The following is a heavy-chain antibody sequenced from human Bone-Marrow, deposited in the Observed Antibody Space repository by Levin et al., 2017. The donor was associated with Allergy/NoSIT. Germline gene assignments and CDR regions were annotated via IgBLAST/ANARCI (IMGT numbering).Heavy chain of an antibody. J-gene: IGHJ6*02. V-gene: IGHV1-8*01. D-gene: IGHD1-1*01. CDR2: VSPGSGDV. Sequence: GESLKISCKASGYVFTIYDINWVRQAPGQGLEWMGRVSPGSGDVDYGQKFQARVTMTRDTSINTAYMELSSLTSDDTAVYYCARGGLWTTYGLDVWGQGTTVIV. CDR1: GYVFTIYD. CDR3: ARGGLWTTYGLDV.